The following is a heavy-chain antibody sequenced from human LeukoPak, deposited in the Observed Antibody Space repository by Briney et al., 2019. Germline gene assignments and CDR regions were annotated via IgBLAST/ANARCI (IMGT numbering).Heavy chain of an antibody. Sequence: PGGSLRLSCAASGFTFSSYAMHWVRQAPGKGLVWVSHINTDGSSTTYADSVKGRFTISRDNAKNTLYLQMNSLRTDDTAVYYCARDVTGTREDVRWFDPWGQGTLVTVSS. CDR2: INTDGSST. J-gene: IGHJ5*02. D-gene: IGHD1-7*01. V-gene: IGHV3-74*01. CDR1: GFTFSSYA. CDR3: ARDVTGTREDVRWFDP.